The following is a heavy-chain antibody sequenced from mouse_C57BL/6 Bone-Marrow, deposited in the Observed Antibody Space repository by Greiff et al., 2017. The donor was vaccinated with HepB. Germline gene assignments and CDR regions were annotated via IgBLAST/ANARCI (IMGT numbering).Heavy chain of an antibody. CDR1: GFTFSSYT. CDR3: ARYGCFAY. J-gene: IGHJ3*01. CDR2: ISGGGGNT. Sequence: EVHLVESGGGLVKPGGSLKLSCAASGFTFSSYTMSWVRQTPEKRLEWVATISGGGGNTYYPDSVKGRFTISRDNAKNTLYLQMSSLRSEDTALYYCARYGCFAYWGQGTLVTVSA. V-gene: IGHV5-9*01. D-gene: IGHD1-1*02.